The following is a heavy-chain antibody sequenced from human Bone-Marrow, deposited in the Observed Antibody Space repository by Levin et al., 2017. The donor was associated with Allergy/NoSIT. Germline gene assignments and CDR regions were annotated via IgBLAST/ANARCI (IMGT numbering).Heavy chain of an antibody. CDR1: GFTFSSYA. D-gene: IGHD1-7*01. Sequence: GESLKISCAASGFTFSSYAMDWVRQAPGEGLEWVAAISHDGSNIFYTDSVRGRFTISRDNSGNTLYLQMNSLRTEDTAIYYCAGGAANYFDPWGQGTLVTVSS. CDR3: AGGAANYFDP. J-gene: IGHJ5*02. V-gene: IGHV3-30-3*01. CDR2: ISHDGSNI.